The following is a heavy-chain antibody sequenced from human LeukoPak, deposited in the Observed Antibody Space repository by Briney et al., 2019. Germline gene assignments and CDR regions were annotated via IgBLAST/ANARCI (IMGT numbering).Heavy chain of an antibody. CDR2: INHSGST. D-gene: IGHD3-22*01. V-gene: IGHV4-34*01. CDR3: ARGQRPRGIVVVIPNDAFDI. Sequence: SETLSLTCAVYGGSFSGYYWSWIRQPPGKGLEWIGEINHSGSTNYNPSLKSRVTISVDTSKNQFSLKLSSVTAADTAVYYCARGQRPRGIVVVIPNDAFDIWGQGTMVTVSS. J-gene: IGHJ3*02. CDR1: GGSFSGYY.